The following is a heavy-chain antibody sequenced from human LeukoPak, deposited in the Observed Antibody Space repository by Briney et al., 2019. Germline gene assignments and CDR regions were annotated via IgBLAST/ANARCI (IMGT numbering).Heavy chain of an antibody. CDR2: ISHSSETI. Sequence: PGGSLRLSCAASGFTFSSHGMNWVRQAPGKGLEWVSGISHSSETIGYVDSVKGRFTISRDNAKKSLYLQMNSLRAEDTALYYCTKDRGGSSQLGDAFDVWGQGTMVSVSS. J-gene: IGHJ3*01. CDR3: TKDRGGSSQLGDAFDV. CDR1: GFTFSSHG. V-gene: IGHV3-9*01. D-gene: IGHD1-26*01.